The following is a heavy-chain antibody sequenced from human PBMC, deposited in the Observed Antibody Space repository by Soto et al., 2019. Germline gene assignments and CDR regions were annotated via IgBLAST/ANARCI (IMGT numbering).Heavy chain of an antibody. Sequence: ESGPTLVNPTQTLTLTCTFSGFSLSTSGMCVSWIRQPPGKALEWLARIDWDDDKYYSTSLKTRLTISKDTSKNQVVLTMTNMDPVDTATYYCARIYPEYRDIVAPRPSGQYYYYMDVWGKGTTVTVSS. CDR3: ARIYPEYRDIVAPRPSGQYYYYMDV. D-gene: IGHD2-15*01. J-gene: IGHJ6*03. CDR1: GFSLSTSGMC. CDR2: IDWDDDK. V-gene: IGHV2-70*11.